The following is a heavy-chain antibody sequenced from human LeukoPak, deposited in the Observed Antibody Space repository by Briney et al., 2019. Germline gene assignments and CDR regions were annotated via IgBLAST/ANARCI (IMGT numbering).Heavy chain of an antibody. CDR1: GFTVITND. J-gene: IGHJ4*02. V-gene: IGHV3-53*01. Sequence: PGGSLRLSCAASGFTVITNDMTWVRQAPGKGLEWVSVLYSDGNTKYADSVQGRFTISRDNSKNTLYLEMNSLSPDDTAVYYCARGVEPLADNTLAHWSQETLVTVSS. CDR3: ARGVEPLADNTLAH. CDR2: LYSDGNT. D-gene: IGHD1-14*01.